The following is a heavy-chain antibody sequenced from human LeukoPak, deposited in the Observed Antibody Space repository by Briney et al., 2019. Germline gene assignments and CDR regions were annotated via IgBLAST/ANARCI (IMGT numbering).Heavy chain of an antibody. CDR2: ISSSSSYI. D-gene: IGHD2-2*01. J-gene: IGHJ5*02. V-gene: IGHV3-21*01. Sequence: GGSLRLSCAASGFTFSSYSMNWVRQAPGKGLEWVSPISSSSSYIYYADSVKGRFTISRDNAKNSLYLQMNSLRAEDTAVYYCASVIIGSSSTQSPWGQGTLVTVSS. CDR3: ASVIIGSSSTQSP. CDR1: GFTFSSYS.